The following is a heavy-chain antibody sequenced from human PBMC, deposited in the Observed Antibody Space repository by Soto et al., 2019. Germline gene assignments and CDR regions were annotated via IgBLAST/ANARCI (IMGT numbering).Heavy chain of an antibody. Sequence: GASVKVSCKASGGTFSSYAISWVRQAPGQGLEWMGGIIPIFGTANYAQKFQGRVTITADESTSTAYMELRSLRFEDTAVYYCARRAGRHFDYWGQGTLVTVSS. CDR1: GGTFSSYA. V-gene: IGHV1-69*13. CDR2: IIPIFGTA. J-gene: IGHJ4*02. CDR3: ARRAGRHFDY.